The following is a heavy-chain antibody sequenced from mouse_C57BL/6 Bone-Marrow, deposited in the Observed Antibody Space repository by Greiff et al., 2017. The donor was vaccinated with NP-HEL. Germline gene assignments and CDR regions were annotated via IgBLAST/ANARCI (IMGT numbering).Heavy chain of an antibody. CDR3: ARGPYYYGSSQDY. CDR2: ISYAGSN. D-gene: IGHD1-1*01. V-gene: IGHV3-6*01. Sequence: EVQLQESGPGLVKPSQSLSLTCSVTGYSITSGYYWTWIRQFPGNKLEWMGYISYAGSNNYNPSLTNLISITLDTSQNQFFHKLNSVTTEETDTYYCARGPYYYGSSQDYWGQGTTLTVSS. CDR1: GYSITSGYY. J-gene: IGHJ2*01.